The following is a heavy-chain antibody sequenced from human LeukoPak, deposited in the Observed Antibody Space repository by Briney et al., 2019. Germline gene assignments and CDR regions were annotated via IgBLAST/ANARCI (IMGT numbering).Heavy chain of an antibody. V-gene: IGHV3-7*01. D-gene: IGHD2-2*01. CDR3: VRDEPRYCSSTRCQGG. Sequence: AGSLRLSCAASGFTFSRYWMSWVRQAPGKGLEWVANIKQDGSEKHYVDSVKGRFTISRDNAKNSLYLQMNSLRAEDTAVYYCVRDEPRYCSSTRCQGGWGQGTLVTVSS. CDR2: IKQDGSEK. CDR1: GFTFSRYW. J-gene: IGHJ4*02.